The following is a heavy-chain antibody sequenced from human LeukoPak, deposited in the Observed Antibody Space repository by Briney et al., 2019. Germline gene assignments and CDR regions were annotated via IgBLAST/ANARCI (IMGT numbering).Heavy chain of an antibody. Sequence: PSETLSLTCTVSGGSISSYYWSWIRQPPGKGLEWIGYIYYSGSTNYNPSLKSRVTISVDTSKNQFSLKLSSVTAADTAVYYCARYCSSTSCPDWGQGTMVTVSS. CDR1: GGSISSYY. V-gene: IGHV4-59*08. D-gene: IGHD2-2*01. CDR2: IYYSGST. CDR3: ARYCSSTSCPD. J-gene: IGHJ3*01.